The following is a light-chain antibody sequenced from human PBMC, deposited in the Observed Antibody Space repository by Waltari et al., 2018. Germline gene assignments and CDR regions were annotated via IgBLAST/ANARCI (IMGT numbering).Light chain of an antibody. CDR1: TGAVTSGHY. Sequence: QAVVTQEPSLTVSPGGTVTLTCGSSTGAVTSGHYPSWFQQTHGQVPRNLIYATINIHSGTPARFSGSLLGGKAALTLSGAQPEDEAEYYCLLWYSGARWVFGGGTKLSVL. V-gene: IGLV7-46*01. CDR3: LLWYSGARWV. J-gene: IGLJ3*02. CDR2: ATI.